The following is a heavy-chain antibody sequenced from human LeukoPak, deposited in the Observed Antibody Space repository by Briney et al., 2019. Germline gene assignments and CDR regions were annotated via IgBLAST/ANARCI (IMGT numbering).Heavy chain of an antibody. J-gene: IGHJ6*03. D-gene: IGHD6-6*01. V-gene: IGHV3-23*01. CDR2: ISGSGGST. Sequence: HPGGSLRLSCAASGFTFSSYAMSWVRQAPGKGLEWVSAISGSGGSTYYADSVKGRFTISRDNSKNTLYLQMNSLRAEDTAVYYCAKAGSSRYYYYYMDVWGKGITVTVSS. CDR1: GFTFSSYA. CDR3: AKAGSSRYYYYYMDV.